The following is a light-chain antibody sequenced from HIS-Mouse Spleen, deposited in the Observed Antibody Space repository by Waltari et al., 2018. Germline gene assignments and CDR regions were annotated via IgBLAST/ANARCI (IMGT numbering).Light chain of an antibody. CDR3: CSYAGSSTWV. Sequence: QSALTQPASVSGSPGQSITISCTGTSRDVGSYNLVPWYQQHLGKAPKLLIYEGSKRPSGVSNRFSGSKSGNTASLTISGLQAEDEADYYCCSYAGSSTWVFGGGTKLTVL. J-gene: IGLJ3*02. CDR2: EGS. CDR1: SRDVGSYNL. V-gene: IGLV2-23*01.